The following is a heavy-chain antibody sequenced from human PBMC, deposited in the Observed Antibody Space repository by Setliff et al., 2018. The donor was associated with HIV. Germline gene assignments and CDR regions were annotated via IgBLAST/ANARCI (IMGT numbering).Heavy chain of an antibody. D-gene: IGHD3-22*01. Sequence: ESGPTLVNPTQTLTLTCTFSGFSLSTSGVGVGWIRQPPGKALEWLALIYWDDDKRYSPSLKSRLTITKDTSKNQVVLTMTNMDPVDTATYYCAHREGPNYYDSSGYYGREYYFDYWGQGTLVTVSS. J-gene: IGHJ4*02. CDR2: IYWDDDK. V-gene: IGHV2-5*02. CDR1: GFSLSTSGVG. CDR3: AHREGPNYYDSSGYYGREYYFDY.